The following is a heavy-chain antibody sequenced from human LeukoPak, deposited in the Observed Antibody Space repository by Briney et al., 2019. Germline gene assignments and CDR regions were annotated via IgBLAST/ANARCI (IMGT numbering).Heavy chain of an antibody. Sequence: GGSLRLSCAASGFTFSDYYMYWIRQAPGEGLEWVSYISGSGSPIYYADSVKGRFTISRDNAKNSLYLQMNSLRAEDTAVYYCARDSSSWSNYYGMDVWGQGTTVTVSS. J-gene: IGHJ6*02. CDR3: ARDSSSWSNYYGMDV. V-gene: IGHV3-11*01. CDR2: ISGSGSPI. CDR1: GFTFSDYY. D-gene: IGHD6-13*01.